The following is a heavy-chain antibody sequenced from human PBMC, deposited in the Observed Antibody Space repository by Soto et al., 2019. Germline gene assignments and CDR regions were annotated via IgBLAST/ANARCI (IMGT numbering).Heavy chain of an antibody. J-gene: IGHJ4*02. Sequence: QLQLQESGSGLVKPSQTLSLTCAGSGGSISSGGYSWSWIRQPPGKGLEWIGYIYHSGSTYYNPSLKLRVXMXVHXSKNQVSLKLSSVTAADTAVYYCARGMTTVTTFDYWGQGTLVTVSS. D-gene: IGHD4-17*01. CDR3: ARGMTTVTTFDY. CDR2: IYHSGST. CDR1: GGSISSGGYS. V-gene: IGHV4-30-2*01.